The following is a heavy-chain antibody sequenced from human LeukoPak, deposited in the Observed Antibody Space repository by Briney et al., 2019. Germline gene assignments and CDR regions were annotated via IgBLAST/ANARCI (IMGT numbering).Heavy chain of an antibody. CDR1: GGSMKNYY. CDR2: TFHDGRT. D-gene: IGHD6-19*01. V-gene: IGHV4-59*01. Sequence: PSETLSLTCSLSGGSMKNYYWTWIRQPPGKGLEWIGYTFHDGRTNYSPSLKSRVSISVDTSKNQFSLRLDSMTAADTAVYFCERDVAHSQSRGWYYLDFWGQGTLVTVCS. CDR3: ERDVAHSQSRGWYYLDF. J-gene: IGHJ4*02.